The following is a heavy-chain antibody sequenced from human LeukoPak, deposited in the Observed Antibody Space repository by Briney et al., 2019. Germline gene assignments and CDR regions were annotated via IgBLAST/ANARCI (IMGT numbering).Heavy chain of an antibody. CDR3: ARDMTTVTTRYFDL. J-gene: IGHJ2*01. V-gene: IGHV3-21*01. CDR1: GFTFSSYS. D-gene: IGHD4-17*01. Sequence: GGSLRLSCAASGFTFSSYSMNWVRQAPGKGLEWVSSISSSSSYIYYADSVKGRFTISRDNAKNSLYLQMNSLRAEDTAVYYCARDMTTVTTRYFDLWGRGTLVTVSS. CDR2: ISSSSSYI.